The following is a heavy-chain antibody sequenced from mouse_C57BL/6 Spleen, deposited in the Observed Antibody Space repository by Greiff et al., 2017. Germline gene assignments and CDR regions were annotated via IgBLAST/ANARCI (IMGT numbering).Heavy chain of an antibody. CDR3: ARHGLRLYFDY. D-gene: IGHD2-4*01. V-gene: IGHV5-9*01. CDR1: GFTFSSYT. J-gene: IGHJ2*01. CDR2: ISGGGGNT. Sequence: EVKLVESGGGLVKPGGSLKLSCAASGFTFSSYTMSWVRQTPEKRLEWVATISGGGGNTYYPDSVKGRFTISRDNAKNTLYLQMSSLRSEDTALYYCARHGLRLYFDYWGQGTTLTVSS.